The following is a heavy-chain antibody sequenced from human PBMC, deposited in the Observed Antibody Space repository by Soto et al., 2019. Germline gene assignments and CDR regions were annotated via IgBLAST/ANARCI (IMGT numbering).Heavy chain of an antibody. J-gene: IGHJ5*02. V-gene: IGHV1-69*02. CDR3: ARGMVRGVIINKGWFDP. CDR2: IIPILGIA. Sequence: QVQLVQSGAEVKKPGSSVKVSCKASGGTFSSYTISWVRQAPGQGLEWMGRIIPILGIANYAQKFQGRVTITADKSTSTAYMELSSLRSEDTAVYYCARGMVRGVIINKGWFDPWGQGTLVTVSS. D-gene: IGHD3-10*01. CDR1: GGTFSSYT.